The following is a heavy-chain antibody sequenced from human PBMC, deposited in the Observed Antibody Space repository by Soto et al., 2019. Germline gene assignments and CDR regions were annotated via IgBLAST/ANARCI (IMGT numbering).Heavy chain of an antibody. CDR3: ARDFAYFDS. CDR2: VYHTGRT. V-gene: IGHV4-59*01. Sequence: VQLLESGGGLVQPGGSLRLSCAASGFTFNNYAMSWVRQVPGKGLEWIGYVYHTGRTSYNPSLKSRVSISMDTSKNQFSLNLDSVTAADTAVYFCARDFAYFDSWGQGTLVTVSS. J-gene: IGHJ4*02. CDR1: GFTFNNYA. D-gene: IGHD3-3*01.